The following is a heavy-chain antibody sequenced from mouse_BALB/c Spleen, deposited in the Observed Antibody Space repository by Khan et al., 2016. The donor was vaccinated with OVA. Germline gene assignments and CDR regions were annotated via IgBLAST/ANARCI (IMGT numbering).Heavy chain of an antibody. CDR1: GYSIASDYA. CDR2: ISYSGST. Sequence: VQLQQPGPGLVKPSQSLSLTCTVTGYSIASDYAWNWIQQFPGNKLEWMGYISYSGSTNYNPALKSRISITRDTSKNQFFLQLNSVTTEDTATYYCARDGSRYNYAMDYWGQGTSVTVSS. D-gene: IGHD2-3*01. V-gene: IGHV3-2*02. CDR3: ARDGSRYNYAMDY. J-gene: IGHJ4*01.